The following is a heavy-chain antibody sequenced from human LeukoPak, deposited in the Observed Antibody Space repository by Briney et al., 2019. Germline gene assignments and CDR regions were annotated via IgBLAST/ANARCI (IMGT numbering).Heavy chain of an antibody. J-gene: IGHJ4*02. Sequence: ASVKVSCKASGYHFTDYYIHWVRLAPGQGLEWMGWINPKSGGTHYAQKFQGRVSMTRDTSINTVYLELSSLRSNDTAVYYCARTREGVWGSYSPWGQGTLVTVSS. CDR1: GYHFTDYY. D-gene: IGHD3-16*01. CDR3: ARTREGVWGSYSP. CDR2: INPKSGGT. V-gene: IGHV1-2*02.